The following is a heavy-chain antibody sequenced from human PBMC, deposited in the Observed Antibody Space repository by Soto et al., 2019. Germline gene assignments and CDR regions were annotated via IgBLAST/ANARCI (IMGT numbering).Heavy chain of an antibody. CDR1: GGSISSGGYY. V-gene: IGHV4-31*11. CDR2: IYYSGST. J-gene: IGHJ4*02. CDR3: ARSGYSYGPNPLLY. Sequence: QVQLQESGPGLVKPSQTLSLTCAVSGGSISSGGYYWSWIRQHPGKGLEWIGYIYYSGSTYYNPSLKSRVTIAVDTSKNQFSLKLSSVTAADTAVYYCARSGYSYGPNPLLYWGQGTLVTVSS. D-gene: IGHD5-18*01.